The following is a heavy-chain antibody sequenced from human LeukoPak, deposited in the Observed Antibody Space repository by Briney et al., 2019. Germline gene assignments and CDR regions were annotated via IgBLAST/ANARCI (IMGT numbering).Heavy chain of an antibody. CDR1: GDSASSNSVT. CDR2: TYYRSTWYN. CDR3: ARRLTQYDCFDP. D-gene: IGHD2-2*01. Sequence: SQTLSLTCAISGDSASSNSVTWNWIRQSPSRGLEWLGRTYYRSTWYNDYAVSVICRITVNPDTSKNQFSLHLNSVTPEDTAVYYCARRLTQYDCFDPWGQGILVTVSS. V-gene: IGHV6-1*01. J-gene: IGHJ5*02.